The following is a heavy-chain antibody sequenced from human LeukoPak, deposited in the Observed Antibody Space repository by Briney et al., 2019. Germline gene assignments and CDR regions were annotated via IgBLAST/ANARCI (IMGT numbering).Heavy chain of an antibody. Sequence: GGSLRLSCAASGFTFSSYWMSWVRQAPGKGLEWVANIKQDGSEKYYVDSVKGRLTISRDNAKNSLYLQMNSLRAEDTAVYYCAREDIVVVPAAESIYYYYGMDVWGQGTTVTVSS. J-gene: IGHJ6*02. V-gene: IGHV3-7*01. CDR2: IKQDGSEK. CDR3: AREDIVVVPAAESIYYYYGMDV. CDR1: GFTFSSYW. D-gene: IGHD2-2*01.